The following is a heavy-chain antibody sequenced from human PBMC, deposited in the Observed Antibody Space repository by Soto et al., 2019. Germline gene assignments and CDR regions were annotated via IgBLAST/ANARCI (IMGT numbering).Heavy chain of an antibody. CDR1: GGSFSTYY. V-gene: IGHV4-34*01. CDR2: INHSGNN. CDR3: ARGGSNDWQVAFDI. D-gene: IGHD3-9*01. Sequence: SETLSLTCVVSGGSFSTYYYSLIRQSPVKGLEWIVEINHSGNNNYSPSLKSRVTMSLDTSKNQFSLKLTSVTAADTAVYYCARGGSNDWQVAFDIWGQGTMVTVSS. J-gene: IGHJ3*02.